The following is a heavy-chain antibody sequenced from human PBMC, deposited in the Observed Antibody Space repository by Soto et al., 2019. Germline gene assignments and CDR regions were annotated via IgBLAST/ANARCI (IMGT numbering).Heavy chain of an antibody. CDR3: ARAAGSLRSRNCDY. CDR2: IYHTGST. D-gene: IGHD1-26*01. V-gene: IGHV4-31*03. CDR1: GGSISTVGHY. Sequence: SETLSLTCSVSGGSISTVGHYWTWIRQPPGKGLEWIGSIYHTGSTYYSKSLRSRLTMSVDTSKSHFSLRLSSVTAADTAVYYWARAAGSLRSRNCDYWGQGSLFTVSS. J-gene: IGHJ4*02.